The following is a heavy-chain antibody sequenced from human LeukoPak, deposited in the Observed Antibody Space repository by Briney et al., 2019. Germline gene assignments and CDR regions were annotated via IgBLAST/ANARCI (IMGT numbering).Heavy chain of an antibody. CDR3: ARDFDRGDYGSGSAPVDY. V-gene: IGHV1-46*01. Sequence: GASVKVSCKASGYTFTSYYMLWVRQAPGQGLEWMGIVNPSGGSTSYAQKFQGRVTMTRDTSTSTVYMELSSLRSDDTAVYYCARDFDRGDYGSGSAPVDYWGQGTLVTVSS. J-gene: IGHJ4*02. CDR2: VNPSGGST. CDR1: GYTFTSYY. D-gene: IGHD3-10*01.